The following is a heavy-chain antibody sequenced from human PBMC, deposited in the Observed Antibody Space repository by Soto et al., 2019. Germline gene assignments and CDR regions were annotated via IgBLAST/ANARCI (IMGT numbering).Heavy chain of an antibody. V-gene: IGHV4-34*01. J-gene: IGHJ4*02. CDR3: ARPQADY. CDR2: INHSGST. Sequence: SETLSLTWSVYGGSLSSYSWSWIRQPPGKGLEWIGEINHSGSTNYNPSLKSRVTISVDTSKNQFSLKLSSVTAADTAVYYCARPQADYWGQGNLVTGSS. CDR1: GGSLSSYS.